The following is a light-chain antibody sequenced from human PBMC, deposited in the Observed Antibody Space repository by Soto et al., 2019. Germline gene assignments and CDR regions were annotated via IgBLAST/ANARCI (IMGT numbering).Light chain of an antibody. V-gene: IGKV1-39*01. CDR1: QSISNY. CDR2: AAS. Sequence: DMEMTQSPSSLSASVGDRVTMTCRASQSISNYLNWYQHKRGKVPKLLIYAASSLQSGVPTRFSGSGSGTDFTLTINSLQPEDFATYYCPQSYGTPLTFGGGTKIEIK. CDR3: PQSYGTPLT. J-gene: IGKJ4*01.